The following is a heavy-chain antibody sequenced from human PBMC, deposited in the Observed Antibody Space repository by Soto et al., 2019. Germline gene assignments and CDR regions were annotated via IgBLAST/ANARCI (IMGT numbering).Heavy chain of an antibody. D-gene: IGHD3-10*01. Sequence: SETLSLTCTVSGGSISSYYWSWIRQPPGKGLGWIGYIYYSGSTYYNPSLKSRVTISVDTSKNQFSLKLSSVTAADTAVYYCARVKEYYYGSMDDWFDPWGQGTLVTVSS. J-gene: IGHJ5*02. CDR1: GGSISSYY. V-gene: IGHV4-30-4*08. CDR2: IYYSGST. CDR3: ARVKEYYYGSMDDWFDP.